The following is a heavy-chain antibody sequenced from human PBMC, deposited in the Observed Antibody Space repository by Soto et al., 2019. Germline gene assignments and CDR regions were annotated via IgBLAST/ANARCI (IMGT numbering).Heavy chain of an antibody. J-gene: IGHJ4*02. CDR3: VAWVYAHFDF. Sequence: GGSLRLSCAASGFIFGNHVMTWVRQAPGRALEWVSTINANAIDTHYADSVKGRFTLSRDNSKSTLDLQMNSLRAEDTAIYYGVAWVYAHFDFWGPGTLVTVSS. CDR2: INANAIDT. V-gene: IGHV3-23*01. D-gene: IGHD2-8*01. CDR1: GFIFGNHV.